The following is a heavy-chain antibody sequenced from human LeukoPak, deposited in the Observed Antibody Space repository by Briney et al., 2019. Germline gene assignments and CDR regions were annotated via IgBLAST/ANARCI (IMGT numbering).Heavy chain of an antibody. CDR3: ARHGSGWDGGDYYYGMDV. V-gene: IGHV4-59*08. Sequence: SETLSLTCTVSGGSISSYYWSWIRQPPGKGLEWIGYIYYSGSTNYNPSLKSRVAISVDTSNNQFSLKLSSVTAADTAVYYCARHGSGWDGGDYYYGMDVWGQGTTVTVSS. CDR1: GGSISSYY. CDR2: IYYSGST. D-gene: IGHD6-19*01. J-gene: IGHJ6*02.